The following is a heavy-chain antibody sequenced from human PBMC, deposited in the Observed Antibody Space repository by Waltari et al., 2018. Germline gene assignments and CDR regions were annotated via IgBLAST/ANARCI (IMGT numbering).Heavy chain of an antibody. CDR1: GVSITSNRHY. Sequence: QLQLQESGPRLVRPSETLSLICRVSGVSITSNRHYWAWIRQAPGPGLEWIGTVSYSGTTNISPSFKRRVSVSRDTSKNQVSLILGSVTAADMAVYYCATYIGASVGTAAFDVWGQGTMVTVSS. D-gene: IGHD5-12*01. V-gene: IGHV4-39*01. CDR3: ATYIGASVGTAAFDV. J-gene: IGHJ3*01. CDR2: VSYSGTT.